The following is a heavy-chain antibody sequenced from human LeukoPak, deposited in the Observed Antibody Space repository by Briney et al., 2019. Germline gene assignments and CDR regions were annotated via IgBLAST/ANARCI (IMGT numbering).Heavy chain of an antibody. J-gene: IGHJ4*02. D-gene: IGHD3-10*01. V-gene: IGHV1-8*03. CDR3: ARAWGPTRITMVRGVYPLDY. Sequence: ASVKVFCKASGYTFTSYDINWVRQATGQGLEWMGWMNPNSGNTGYAQKFQGRVTITRNTSISTAYMELSSLRSEDTAVYYCARAWGPTRITMVRGVYPLDYWGQGTLVTVSS. CDR1: GYTFTSYD. CDR2: MNPNSGNT.